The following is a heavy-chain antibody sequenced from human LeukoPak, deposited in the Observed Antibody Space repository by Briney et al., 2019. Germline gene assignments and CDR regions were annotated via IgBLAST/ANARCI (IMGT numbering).Heavy chain of an antibody. CDR1: GFTFSSYA. V-gene: IGHV3-30-3*01. CDR3: ADSSGWLTDLDY. J-gene: IGHJ4*02. Sequence: PGGSLRLSCAASGFTFSSYAMHWVRQAPGKGLEWVAVISYDGSNKYYADSVKGRFTISRDNSENTLYLQMNSLRAEDTAVYYCADSSGWLTDLDYWGQGTLVTVSS. CDR2: ISYDGSNK. D-gene: IGHD6-19*01.